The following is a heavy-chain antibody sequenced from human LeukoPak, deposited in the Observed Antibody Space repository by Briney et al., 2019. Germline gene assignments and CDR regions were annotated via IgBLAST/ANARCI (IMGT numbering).Heavy chain of an antibody. D-gene: IGHD4-17*01. V-gene: IGHV5-51*01. CDR1: GYRFTTSW. CDR2: IYPGDSDT. J-gene: IGHJ2*01. CDR3: ARRDGDYEYFDL. Sequence: GESLKISCRCSGYRFTTSWIGWVRQMPGKGLEWMGIIYPGDSDTRYSPSFQGQVTISADKSIGTAYLQWSSLKASDTAMYYCARRDGDYEYFDLWGRGTVVIVSS.